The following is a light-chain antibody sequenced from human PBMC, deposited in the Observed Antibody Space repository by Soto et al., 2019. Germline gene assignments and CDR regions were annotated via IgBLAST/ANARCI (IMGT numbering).Light chain of an antibody. J-gene: IGKJ1*01. CDR2: GAS. CDR3: QQSYSTPWT. V-gene: IGKV1-39*01. CDR1: QSITDY. Sequence: DIQMTQSPSSLSASVGDRVTITCRASQSITDYLNWYEQKPGEAPKRLIVGASTLQTGVPSRFSGSGSGTDLTLTINSLQPEDSATYFCQQSYSTPWTFGQGTKVEIK.